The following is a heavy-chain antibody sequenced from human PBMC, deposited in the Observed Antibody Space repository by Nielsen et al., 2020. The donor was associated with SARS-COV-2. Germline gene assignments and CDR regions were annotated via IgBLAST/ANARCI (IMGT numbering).Heavy chain of an antibody. J-gene: IGHJ4*01. Sequence: SETLSLTCAVSGGSIDRGDYYWSWLRQPPGKGFEWIAYIHYSGSSYYNPSLRNRLSISRDTSKKQFSLKLVSVTAADTAVYYCARRVGSGDYENYFDLWGQGTLVTVSS. CDR3: ARRVGSGDYENYFDL. D-gene: IGHD3-16*01. V-gene: IGHV4-30-4*01. CDR2: IHYSGSS. CDR1: GGSIDRGDYY.